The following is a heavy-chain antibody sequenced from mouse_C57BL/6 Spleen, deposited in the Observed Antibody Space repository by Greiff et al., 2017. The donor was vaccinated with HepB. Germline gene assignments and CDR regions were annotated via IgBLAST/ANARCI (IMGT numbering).Heavy chain of an antibody. CDR1: GFTFSSYG. J-gene: IGHJ2*01. D-gene: IGHD2-1*01. CDR2: ISSGGSYT. V-gene: IGHV5-6*01. Sequence: EVKLVESGGDLVKPGGSLKLSCAASGFTFSSYGMSWVRQTPDKRLEWVATISSGGSYTYYPDSVKGRFTISRDNAKNTLYLQMSSLKSEDTAMYYCARDYGNYYFDYWGQGTTLTVSS. CDR3: ARDYGNYYFDY.